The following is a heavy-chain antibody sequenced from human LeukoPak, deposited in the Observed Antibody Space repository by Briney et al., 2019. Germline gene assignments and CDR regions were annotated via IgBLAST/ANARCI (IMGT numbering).Heavy chain of an antibody. CDR2: INPSGGST. J-gene: IGHJ6*02. V-gene: IGHV1-46*01. Sequence: GASVKVSCKASGYTFTNYYIHWVRQPPGQGLEWMGIINPSGGSTSYAQTFQGRVTMTRDTSTNTVYMELSSLRSEDTAVYYCARAGGVTIFAVVTAPYYQYYGLDVWGQGTTVTVSS. CDR1: GYTFTNYY. CDR3: ARAGGVTIFAVVTAPYYQYYGLDV. D-gene: IGHD3-3*01.